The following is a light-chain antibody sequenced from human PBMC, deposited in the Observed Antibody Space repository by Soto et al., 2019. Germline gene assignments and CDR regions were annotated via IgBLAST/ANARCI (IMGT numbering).Light chain of an antibody. J-gene: IGKJ1*01. Sequence: EIVMTQSPATLSVSPGERATLSCRASQSVSSNLAWYQQKPGQAPRRLIYGASSRATGIPDRFSGSGSGTDFALTTSRLEPADFAVYYCQHYGSSLWTIGQGNKVEIK. CDR1: QSVSSN. CDR2: GAS. CDR3: QHYGSSLWT. V-gene: IGKV3-20*01.